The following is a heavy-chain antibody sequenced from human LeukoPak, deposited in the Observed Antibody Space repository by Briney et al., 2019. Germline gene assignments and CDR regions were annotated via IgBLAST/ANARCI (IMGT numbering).Heavy chain of an antibody. J-gene: IGHJ6*03. CDR1: GFTFDDYA. CDR2: ISWNSGSI. D-gene: IGHD6-19*01. Sequence: PGGSLRLSCAASGFTFDDYAMHWVRQAPGKGLEWVSGISWNSGSIGYADSVKGRFTISRDNAKNSLYLQMNSLRAEDTALYYCARDPGYSSGWSYYYYYYMDVWGKGTTVTVSS. V-gene: IGHV3-9*01. CDR3: ARDPGYSSGWSYYYYYYMDV.